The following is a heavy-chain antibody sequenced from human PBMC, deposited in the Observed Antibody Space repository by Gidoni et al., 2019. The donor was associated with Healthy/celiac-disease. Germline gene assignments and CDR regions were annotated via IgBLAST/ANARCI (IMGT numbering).Heavy chain of an antibody. CDR3: ARAFSGYHYFDY. Sequence: QVQLVESAGGVVQPGRSLSLPCAASGFPFSSYAMQWVRQAPGKGLEWVAVISYDGSNKYYADSVKGRFTISRDNSKNTLYLQMNSLRAEDTAVYYCARAFSGYHYFDYWGQGTLVTVSS. CDR2: ISYDGSNK. V-gene: IGHV3-30-3*01. J-gene: IGHJ4*02. CDR1: GFPFSSYA. D-gene: IGHD5-12*01.